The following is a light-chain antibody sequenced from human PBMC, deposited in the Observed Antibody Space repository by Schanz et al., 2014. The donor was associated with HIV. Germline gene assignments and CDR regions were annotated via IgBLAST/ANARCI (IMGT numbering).Light chain of an antibody. CDR3: SSYAGNNNGV. CDR1: SSDVGRYNL. J-gene: IGLJ3*02. V-gene: IGLV2-23*02. CDR2: EIS. Sequence: QSALTQPASVSGSPGQSITISCTGTSSDVGRYNLVSWYQQYPGKAPKLMIYEISKWPSGVSNRFSGSKSGNTASLTISGLQAEDEADYYCSSYAGNNNGVFGGGTKLTVL.